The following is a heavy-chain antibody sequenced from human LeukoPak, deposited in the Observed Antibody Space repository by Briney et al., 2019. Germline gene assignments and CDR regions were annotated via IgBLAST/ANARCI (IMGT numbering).Heavy chain of an antibody. J-gene: IGHJ4*02. V-gene: IGHV3-64D*06. CDR3: ATSLGPLTEY. Sequence: PGGSLRLSCSASGFIFSPYAMHWVRQAPGKGLEYVSSISSEGKTTYYADSVRGRFTISRDNSKNTLYLQMSSLRPEDTAVYYCATSLGPLTEYWGQGTLVTVSS. CDR1: GFIFSPYA. D-gene: IGHD7-27*01. CDR2: ISSEGKTT.